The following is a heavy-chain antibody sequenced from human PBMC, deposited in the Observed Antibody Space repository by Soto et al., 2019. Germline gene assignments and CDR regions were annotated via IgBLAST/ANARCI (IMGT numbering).Heavy chain of an antibody. Sequence: GGSLRLSCAASGFTFNSSVMHWVRQAPGKGLERMAVISYDGSNKYYADSVKGRFTISRDNSKNTLYLQMNSLRAEDTAVYYCAKDRGERITIVAVVNPSPYGMDVWGQGTTVTVSS. CDR2: ISYDGSNK. J-gene: IGHJ6*02. CDR3: AKDRGERITIVAVVNPSPYGMDV. CDR1: GFTFNSSV. V-gene: IGHV3-30*18. D-gene: IGHD3-3*01.